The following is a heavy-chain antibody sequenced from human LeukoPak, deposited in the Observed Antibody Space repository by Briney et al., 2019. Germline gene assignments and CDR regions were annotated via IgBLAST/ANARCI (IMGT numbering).Heavy chain of an antibody. CDR2: ISRGGVIT. CDR1: GFTFSDYA. V-gene: IGHV3-23*01. Sequence: GGSLRLSCAASGFTFSDYAINWVRQAPGKGLEWVSSISRGGVITYYADSVKGRFTISRNNSNNTLYLHMNSLRAEDTAVYYCVSRAGSPWGPFDDWGQGTLVTVSS. J-gene: IGHJ4*02. D-gene: IGHD7-27*01. CDR3: VSRAGSPWGPFDD.